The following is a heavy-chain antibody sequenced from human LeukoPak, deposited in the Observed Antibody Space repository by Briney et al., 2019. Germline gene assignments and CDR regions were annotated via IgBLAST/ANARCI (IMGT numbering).Heavy chain of an antibody. D-gene: IGHD3-10*01. CDR2: IKSKTDGGTT. CDR1: GFTFSNAW. Sequence: PGGSLRLSCAASGFTFSNAWMSWVRQAPGKGLEWVGRIKSKTDGGTTDYAAPVKGRFTISRDDSKNTLYPQMNSLKTEDTAVYYCTTALWFGELAFDYWGQGTLVTVSS. CDR3: TTALWFGELAFDY. J-gene: IGHJ4*02. V-gene: IGHV3-15*01.